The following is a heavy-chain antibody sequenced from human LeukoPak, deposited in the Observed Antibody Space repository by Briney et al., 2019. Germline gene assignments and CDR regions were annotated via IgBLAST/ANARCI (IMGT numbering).Heavy chain of an antibody. CDR1: GGSISSGDYY. Sequence: PSETLSLTCTVSGGSISSGDYYWSWIRQPPGKGLEWIGYIYYSGSTYYNPSLKSRVTISVDTSKNQFSLKLSSVTAADTAVYYCARASKNWDYDSSGYNTPGDAFDIWGQGTMVTVSS. J-gene: IGHJ3*02. D-gene: IGHD3-22*01. V-gene: IGHV4-30-4*01. CDR2: IYYSGST. CDR3: ARASKNWDYDSSGYNTPGDAFDI.